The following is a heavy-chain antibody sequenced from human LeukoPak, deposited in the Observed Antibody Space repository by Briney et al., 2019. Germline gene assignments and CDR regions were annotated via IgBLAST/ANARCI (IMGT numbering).Heavy chain of an antibody. CDR1: GGSFSGYY. CDR2: INHSGST. D-gene: IGHD1-26*01. V-gene: IGHV4-34*01. CDR3: AGGSIGGASRLFAY. J-gene: IGHJ4*02. Sequence: RSSETLSLTCAVYGGSFSGYYWSWIRQPPGKGLEWIGEINHSGSTNYNPSLKSRVTISVDTSKNQFSLKLSSVTSADTAVYYCAGGSIGGASRLFAYGGREPLATVSS.